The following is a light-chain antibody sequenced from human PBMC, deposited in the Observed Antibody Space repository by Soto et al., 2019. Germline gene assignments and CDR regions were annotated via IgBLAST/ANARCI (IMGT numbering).Light chain of an antibody. CDR2: FAS. V-gene: IGKV3-15*01. J-gene: IGKJ4*01. Sequence: ERVMTQSPATLSVSPGEKATLSCRASQTVSNNLAWYQQKPGQAPRLLIYFASTRATGIPARFSGSVSGTEFTLTISTLQSEDFAVYYCQQYNEWPLTFGGGTKVETK. CDR1: QTVSNN. CDR3: QQYNEWPLT.